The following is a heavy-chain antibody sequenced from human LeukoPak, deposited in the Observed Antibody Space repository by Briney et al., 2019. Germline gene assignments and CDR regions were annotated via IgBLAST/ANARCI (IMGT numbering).Heavy chain of an antibody. CDR3: ARTQGYSYGYWGGWYYYYYMDV. Sequence: PGGSLRLSCAASGFTFSHYEMNWVRQAPGKGLEWVAYITSSGSDIYYADSVRGRFSISRDNSKNTLYLQMNSLRAEDTAVYYCARTQGYSYGYWGGWYYYYYMDVWGKGTTVTVSS. V-gene: IGHV3-48*03. D-gene: IGHD5-18*01. CDR2: ITSSGSDI. CDR1: GFTFSHYE. J-gene: IGHJ6*03.